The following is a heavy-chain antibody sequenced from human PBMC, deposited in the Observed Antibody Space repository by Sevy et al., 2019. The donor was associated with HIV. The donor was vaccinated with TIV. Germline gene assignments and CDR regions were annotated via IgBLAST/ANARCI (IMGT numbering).Heavy chain of an antibody. J-gene: IGHJ6*02. Sequence: GGSLRLSCAASGFTFSSYGMHWVRQAPGKGLEWVAVIWYDGSNNYYADSVKGRFTISRDNSKNTLYLQMNSLRAEDTAVYYCARDWGDCTNGVCYYYYGMDVWGQGTTVTVSS. CDR2: IWYDGSNN. D-gene: IGHD2-8*01. V-gene: IGHV3-33*01. CDR3: ARDWGDCTNGVCYYYYGMDV. CDR1: GFTFSSYG.